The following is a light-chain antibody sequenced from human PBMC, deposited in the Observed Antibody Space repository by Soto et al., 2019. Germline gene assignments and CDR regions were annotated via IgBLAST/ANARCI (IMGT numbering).Light chain of an antibody. V-gene: IGKV1-27*01. CDR3: QKYDRAPRT. J-gene: IGKJ1*01. CDR1: QGIGNY. CDR2: GAS. Sequence: DIQMTQSPPSLSASVGDRVTITCRASQGIGNYLAWYQQKPGKVPKLLIYGASTLQSGVPSRFSCSGSGTDFTLTISSLRPEDVTTYYCQKYDRAPRTFGPGTRVEIK.